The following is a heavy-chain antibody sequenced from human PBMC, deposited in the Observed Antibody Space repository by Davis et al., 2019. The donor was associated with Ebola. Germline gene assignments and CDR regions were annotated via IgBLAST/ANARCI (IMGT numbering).Heavy chain of an antibody. CDR1: GNSFTSHW. J-gene: IGHJ3*02. CDR2: IYTGDSDT. Sequence: GESLKISCNDSGNSFTSHWIGWVRQMPGEGLEWMGLIYTGDSDTRYSPSFRGQVTISADKSIKTAFLHWSSLKASDTATYYCASLRRTITGMDDGFDIWGQGTMVTVSS. V-gene: IGHV5-51*01. CDR3: ASLRRTITGMDDGFDI. D-gene: IGHD2-8*02.